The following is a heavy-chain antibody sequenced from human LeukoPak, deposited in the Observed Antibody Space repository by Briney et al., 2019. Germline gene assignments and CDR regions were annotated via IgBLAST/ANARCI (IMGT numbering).Heavy chain of an antibody. V-gene: IGHV3-7*01. CDR1: GSTLSSYC. CDR3: LTEVTSSYYSSMDV. D-gene: IGHD4-23*01. Sequence: PGPSLRPSCAASGSTLSSYCMSGVRQAPGEGRERVANIKQEGSEKYYVDSVKGLLTVSRDNAKNTLYLNMNSLRPEDTAVYYCLTEVTSSYYSSMDVWGKGTTVTVSS. CDR2: IKQEGSEK. J-gene: IGHJ6*03.